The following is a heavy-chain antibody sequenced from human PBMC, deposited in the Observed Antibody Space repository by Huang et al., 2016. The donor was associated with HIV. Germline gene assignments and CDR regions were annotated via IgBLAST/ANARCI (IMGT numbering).Heavy chain of an antibody. J-gene: IGHJ6*03. CDR3: ARDLWLRDLYYYYYMDV. V-gene: IGHV3-30*04. CDR2: ISYDGRNK. D-gene: IGHD5-12*01. Sequence: QVQLVESGGGVVQPGRSLRLSCAASRFTFSNYAMHWVRQATGKGLEWVEVISYDGRNKYYADSVKGRFTISRDNSKNTLYLQMNSLRAEDTAVYYCARDLWLRDLYYYYYMDVWGKGTTVTVSS. CDR1: RFTFSNYA.